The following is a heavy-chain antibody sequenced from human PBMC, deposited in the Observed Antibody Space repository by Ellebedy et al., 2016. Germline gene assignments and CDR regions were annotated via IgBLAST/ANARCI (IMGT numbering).Heavy chain of an antibody. CDR1: GFTFSSYG. CDR2: ISGGGDTT. CDR3: AKDGAVRGVHDAFDI. D-gene: IGHD3-10*01. J-gene: IGHJ3*02. Sequence: GESLKISXAASGFTFSSYGLSWVRQAPGKGPEWVSVISGGGDTTYYADSVKGRFTISRDNSKNTLYLQMNSLRAEDTAVYYCAKDGAVRGVHDAFDIWGQGTMVTVSS. V-gene: IGHV3-23*01.